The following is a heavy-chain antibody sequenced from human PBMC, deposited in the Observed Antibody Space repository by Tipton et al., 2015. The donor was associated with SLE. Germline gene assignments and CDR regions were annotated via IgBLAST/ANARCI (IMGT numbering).Heavy chain of an antibody. CDR1: GGSISSYY. CDR3: ARGGLGSDIRGTIYLGL. D-gene: IGHD1-14*01. Sequence: TLSLTCTVSGGSISSYYWSWIRQPPGKGLQWIGYIYYSGSTNYNPSLKSRVTISVDTSKTHFSLNLSSVTAADTAVYYCARGGLGSDIRGTIYLGLWGKGALVDVSS. V-gene: IGHV4-59*01. CDR2: IYYSGST. J-gene: IGHJ1*01.